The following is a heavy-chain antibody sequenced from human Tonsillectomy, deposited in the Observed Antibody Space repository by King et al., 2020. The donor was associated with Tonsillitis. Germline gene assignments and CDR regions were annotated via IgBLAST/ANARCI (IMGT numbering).Heavy chain of an antibody. Sequence: VQLVESGGGVVQPGRSLGLSCAASGFTFSSYAMHWVRQAPGKGLEWVAVISYDGSNKYYADSVKGRFTISRDNSKNTLYLQMNSLRAEDTAVYYCARCGGDCYGLDYFDYWGQGTLVTVSS. J-gene: IGHJ4*02. V-gene: IGHV3-30*04. D-gene: IGHD2-21*02. CDR3: ARCGGDCYGLDYFDY. CDR2: ISYDGSNK. CDR1: GFTFSSYA.